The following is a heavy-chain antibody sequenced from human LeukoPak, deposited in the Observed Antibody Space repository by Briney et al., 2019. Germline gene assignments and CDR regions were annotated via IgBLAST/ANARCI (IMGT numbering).Heavy chain of an antibody. D-gene: IGHD2-21*02. V-gene: IGHV1-69*06. CDR3: AREDGDSYLGYYYMDV. J-gene: IGHJ6*03. CDR1: GGTFSSYA. CDR2: IIPIFGTA. Sequence: ASVKVSCKASGGTFSSYAISWVRQAPGQGLEWMGGIIPIFGTANYAQKFQGRVTITADKSTSTAYMELSSLRSEDTAVYYCAREDGDSYLGYYYMDVWGKGTTVTISS.